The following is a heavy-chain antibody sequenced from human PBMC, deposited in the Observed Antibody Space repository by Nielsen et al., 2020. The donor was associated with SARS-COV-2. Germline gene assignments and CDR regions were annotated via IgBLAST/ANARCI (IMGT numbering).Heavy chain of an antibody. D-gene: IGHD3-3*01. CDR1: GGSISSSSYY. V-gene: IGHV4-39*01. CDR3: ARGPNYDFWSGYRLYYYYYYYMDV. J-gene: IGHJ6*03. Sequence: SETLSLTCTVSGGSISSSSYYWGWIRQPPGKGLEWIGGIYYSGSTYYNPSLKSRVTISVDTSKNQFSLKLSSVTAADTAVYYCARGPNYDFWSGYRLYYYYYYYMDVWGKGTTVTVSS. CDR2: IYYSGST.